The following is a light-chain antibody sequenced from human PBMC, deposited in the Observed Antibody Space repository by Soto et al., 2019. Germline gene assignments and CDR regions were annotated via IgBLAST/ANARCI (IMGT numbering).Light chain of an antibody. V-gene: IGLV2-11*01. CDR1: ASDVGDYNF. J-gene: IGLJ1*01. CDR2: DVS. CDR3: CSYAGTFNFYV. Sequence: QSALTQPRSVSGSPGQSVTVSCSGTASDVGDYNFVSWYQHHPGKAPHLVIYDVSKRPSGVPDRFSGSKSGNTASLSISGLQPEDEGDYFCCSYAGTFNFYVFGTGTKRTVL.